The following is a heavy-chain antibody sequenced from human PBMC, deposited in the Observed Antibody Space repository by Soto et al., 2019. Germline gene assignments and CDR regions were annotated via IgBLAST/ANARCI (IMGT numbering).Heavy chain of an antibody. CDR2: ISGSGGST. J-gene: IGHJ4*02. D-gene: IGHD3-10*01. CDR1: GFTFSSYA. V-gene: IGHV3-23*01. Sequence: GGSLRLSCAASGFTFSSYAMSWVRQAPGKGLEWVSAISGSGGSTYYADSVKGRFTISRDNSKNTLYLQMNSLRAEDTAVYYCAKVGPSITMVRGVIFSVGGFYWGQGTLVTVSS. CDR3: AKVGPSITMVRGVIFSVGGFY.